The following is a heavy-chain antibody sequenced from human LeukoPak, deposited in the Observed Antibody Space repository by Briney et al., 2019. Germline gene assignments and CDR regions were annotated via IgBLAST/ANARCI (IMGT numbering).Heavy chain of an antibody. CDR1: GGSISSSSYY. J-gene: IGHJ6*02. CDR2: IYYSGST. CDR3: ASRSITMA. D-gene: IGHD3-10*01. V-gene: IGHV4-39*07. Sequence: SETLSLTCTVSGGSISSSSYYWGWIRQPPGKGLEWIGSIYYSGSTYYNPSLKSRVTISVDTSKNQFSLKLSSVTAADTAVYYCASRSITMAWGQGTTVTVSS.